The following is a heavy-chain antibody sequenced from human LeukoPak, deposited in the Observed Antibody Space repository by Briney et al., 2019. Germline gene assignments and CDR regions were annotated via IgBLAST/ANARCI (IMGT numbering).Heavy chain of an antibody. CDR1: GASISSYY. CDR3: AREDYCSGGSCYSGYFQH. CDR2: ISYIGST. Sequence: PSETLSLTCTVSGASISSYYWSWIRQPPGKGLEWIGYISYIGSTNYNPSLKSRVTISVDTSKNQFSLKLSSVTAADTAVYYCAREDYCSGGSCYSGYFQHWGQGTLVTVSS. D-gene: IGHD2-15*01. J-gene: IGHJ1*01. V-gene: IGHV4-59*01.